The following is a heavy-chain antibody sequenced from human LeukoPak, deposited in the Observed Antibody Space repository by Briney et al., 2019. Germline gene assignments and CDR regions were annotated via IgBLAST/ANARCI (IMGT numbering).Heavy chain of an antibody. D-gene: IGHD5-18*01. V-gene: IGHV3-7*01. CDR2: IRQDGNEK. CDR3: ARLYSRVGPFDY. J-gene: IGHJ4*02. Sequence: GGSLRLSCAASGFTFSSYWMTWVRLAPGKGLEWVANIRQDGNEKYYVDSVKGRFSISRDNAENSLYLQMNSLRAVDTAVYYCARLYSRVGPFDYWGQGTLVTVSS. CDR1: GFTFSSYW.